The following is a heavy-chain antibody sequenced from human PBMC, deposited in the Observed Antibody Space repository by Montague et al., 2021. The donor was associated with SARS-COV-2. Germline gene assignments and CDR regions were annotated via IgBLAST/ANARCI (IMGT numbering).Heavy chain of an antibody. CDR1: GGSISSYY. CDR2: IYYSGST. J-gene: IGHJ4*02. Sequence: SETLSLTCTVSGGSISSYYWSWIRQPPGKGLEWIGYIYYSGSTNYNPSLKSRVTISVDTSKNQFSLKLSSVTAADTAVYYCATLPSSITIFGVVQGYYFDDWGQGTLVTVSS. CDR3: ATLPSSITIFGVVQGYYFDD. V-gene: IGHV4-59*08. D-gene: IGHD3-3*01.